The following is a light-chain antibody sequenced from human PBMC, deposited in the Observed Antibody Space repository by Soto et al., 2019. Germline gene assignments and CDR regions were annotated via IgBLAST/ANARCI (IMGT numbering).Light chain of an antibody. CDR1: SIDVGVYNS. CDR2: DVS. J-gene: IGLJ1*01. CDR3: SSYAGTHIV. Sequence: QSALTQPTSASGSPGQSVTISCTGTSIDVGVYNSVSWYQQHPAQAPKLMIYDVSKRPSGVPDRFSGSKSGNTASLTVSGLQAEDEADYYCSSYAGTHIVFGTGTKVTVL. V-gene: IGLV2-8*01.